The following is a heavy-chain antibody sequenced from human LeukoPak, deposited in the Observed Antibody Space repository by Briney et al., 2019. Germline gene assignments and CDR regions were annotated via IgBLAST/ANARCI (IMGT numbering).Heavy chain of an antibody. CDR1: GFTFSSYS. V-gene: IGHV3-48*04. D-gene: IGHD2-2*01. CDR3: ARESLGYCSGSTCYYFYMDF. Sequence: GGSLRLSCAASGFTFSSYSMNRVRQAPGKGLEWLSYISGSSSTIYYADSVKGRFTISRDNAKNSQYLQMNSLRAEDTAVYYCARESLGYCSGSTCYYFYMDFWGQGILVTVSS. CDR2: ISGSSSTI. J-gene: IGHJ4*02.